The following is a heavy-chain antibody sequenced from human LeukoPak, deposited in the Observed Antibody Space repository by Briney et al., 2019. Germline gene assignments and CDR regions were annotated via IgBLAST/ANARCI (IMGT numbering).Heavy chain of an antibody. CDR3: ARDLYSSGYWYFDL. J-gene: IGHJ2*01. CDR1: GGSVSSGSYY. CDR2: IYYSGST. V-gene: IGHV4-61*01. Sequence: SETLSLTCTVSGGSVSSGSYYWSWIRQPPGKGLEWIGYIYYSGSTNYNPSLKSRVTISVDTSKNQFSLKLSSVTAADTAIYYCARDLYSSGYWYFDLWGRGTLVTVSS. D-gene: IGHD6-19*01.